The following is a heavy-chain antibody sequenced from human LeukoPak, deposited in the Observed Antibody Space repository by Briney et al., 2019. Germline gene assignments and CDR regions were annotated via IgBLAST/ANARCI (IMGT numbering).Heavy chain of an antibody. Sequence: PSETLSLTCAVYGVSFSGYYWSWIRQPPGKGLEWIGEINLSGSTNYNPSLKSRVTISVDTSKNQFSLKLSSVTAADTAVYYCARVGLTVAGTRDYWGQGTLVTVSS. CDR3: ARVGLTVAGTRDY. D-gene: IGHD6-19*01. CDR2: INLSGST. V-gene: IGHV4-34*01. J-gene: IGHJ4*02. CDR1: GVSFSGYY.